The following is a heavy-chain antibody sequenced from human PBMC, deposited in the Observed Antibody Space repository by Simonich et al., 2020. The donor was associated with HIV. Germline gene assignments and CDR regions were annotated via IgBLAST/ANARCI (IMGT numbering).Heavy chain of an antibody. Sequence: EVQLVESGGGLVQPGRSLRLSCAASGFTFDGYAMHWVRQDPGKGLEWVSGISWNSGSIGYADSVKGRFTISRDNAKNSLYLQMNSLRAEDTALYYCAKDKGAYYGSGSPVYWGQGTLVTVSS. CDR1: GFTFDGYA. J-gene: IGHJ4*02. D-gene: IGHD3-10*01. CDR3: AKDKGAYYGSGSPVY. V-gene: IGHV3-9*01. CDR2: ISWNSGSI.